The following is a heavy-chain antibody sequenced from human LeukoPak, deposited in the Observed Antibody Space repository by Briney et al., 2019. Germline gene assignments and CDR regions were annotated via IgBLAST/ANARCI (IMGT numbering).Heavy chain of an antibody. V-gene: IGHV3-48*03. CDR1: GFTFSSYE. CDR3: ARDFFLAALDY. D-gene: IGHD6-13*01. J-gene: IGHJ4*02. Sequence: GGSLRLSCAASGFTFSSYEMNWVRQAPGKGLEWVSYISSSGSTIYYADSVKGRFTISRDNAKNSLYLQMNSRRSEDAAVYYCARDFFLAALDYGGEGTLVTVPS. CDR2: ISSSGSTI.